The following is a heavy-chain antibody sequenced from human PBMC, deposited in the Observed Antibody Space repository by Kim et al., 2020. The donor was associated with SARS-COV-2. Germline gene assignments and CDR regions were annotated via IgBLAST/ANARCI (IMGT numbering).Heavy chain of an antibody. D-gene: IGHD3-9*01. V-gene: IGHV3-74*01. CDR1: GFSFSNNW. J-gene: IGHJ4*02. Sequence: GGSLRLSCAASGFSFSNNWMYWVRKAPGKGLVWVSRIDNDGSNTNYADSVKGRFIISRDNGKNTLYLQMKRLRAEDTAVYYCAKVGYDWSVDYWGQRTLVTVSS. CDR2: IDNDGSNT. CDR3: AKVGYDWSVDY.